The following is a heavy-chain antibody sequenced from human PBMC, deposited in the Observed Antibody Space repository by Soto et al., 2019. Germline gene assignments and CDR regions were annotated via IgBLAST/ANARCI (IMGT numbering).Heavy chain of an antibody. Sequence: QVQLVQSGGGLVKPGGSLRLSCTTTGFTLNAFYTSWVRQPTRKGLEWVSYISSDSKTVYYPDFVKGRFTISRDNAQDSLDLQMNSRSAWDTAVYYCVLERAHAWIRLWGQGTLITVSS. J-gene: IGHJ4*02. CDR1: GFTLNAFY. CDR3: VLERAHAWIRL. D-gene: IGHD5-18*01. V-gene: IGHV3-11*01. CDR2: ISSDSKTV.